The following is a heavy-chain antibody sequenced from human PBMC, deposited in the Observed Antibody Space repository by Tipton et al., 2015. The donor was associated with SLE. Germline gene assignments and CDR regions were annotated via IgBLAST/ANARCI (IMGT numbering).Heavy chain of an antibody. CDR1: GFTFSSYW. CDR2: INSDGSST. V-gene: IGHV3-74*01. CDR3: ARALYGVFDY. Sequence: GSLRLSCAASGFTFSSYWMYWVRQAPGKGLVWVSRINSDGSSTYYADSVKGRSTISRDNAKNTLYLQMDSLRAEDTAVYYCARALYGVFDYWGQGTLVTVSS. J-gene: IGHJ4*02. D-gene: IGHD4-17*01.